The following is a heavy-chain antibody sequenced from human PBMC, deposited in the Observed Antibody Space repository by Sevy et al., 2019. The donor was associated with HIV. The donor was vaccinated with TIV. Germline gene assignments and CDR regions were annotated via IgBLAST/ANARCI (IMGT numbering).Heavy chain of an antibody. V-gene: IGHV1-2*02. Sequence: ASVKVSCKASGYTFTGYYMHWVRQAPGQGLEWMGWINPNSGGTNYAQKFQGRVTMTRDTSISTAYMELSRLRSDDTAVYYCARGSFGYCSSTSCYYPDYWGQGTLVTVSS. D-gene: IGHD2-2*03. CDR1: GYTFTGYY. CDR2: INPNSGGT. J-gene: IGHJ4*02. CDR3: ARGSFGYCSSTSCYYPDY.